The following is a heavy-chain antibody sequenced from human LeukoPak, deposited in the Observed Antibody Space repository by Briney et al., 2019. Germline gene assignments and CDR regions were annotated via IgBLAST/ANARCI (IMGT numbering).Heavy chain of an antibody. V-gene: IGHV3-23*01. CDR3: AKEIYGDPTGGRFQH. Sequence: GGSLRLSCAASGFTFSNYAMSRVRQAPGKGLEWVSVISGSGGSTYYADSVEDRFTVSRDNSKNTLYLQMNSLRAEDTAVFYCAKEIYGDPTGGRFQHWGQGTLVTVSS. CDR1: GFTFSNYA. CDR2: ISGSGGST. D-gene: IGHD4-17*01. J-gene: IGHJ1*01.